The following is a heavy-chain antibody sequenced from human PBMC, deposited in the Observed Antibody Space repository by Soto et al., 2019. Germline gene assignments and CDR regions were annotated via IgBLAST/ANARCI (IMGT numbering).Heavy chain of an antibody. V-gene: IGHV1-18*01. CDR2: ISAYNGNT. J-gene: IGHJ4*02. CDR1: GYTFTSYG. Sequence: ASVKVSCKASGYTFTSYGISWVRQAPGQGLEWMGWISAYNGNTNYAQKLQGRVTMTTDTSTSTAYMELRSLRAEDTAVYYCAKSEEWELLPSFDYWGQGTLVTVSS. D-gene: IGHD1-26*01. CDR3: AKSEEWELLPSFDY.